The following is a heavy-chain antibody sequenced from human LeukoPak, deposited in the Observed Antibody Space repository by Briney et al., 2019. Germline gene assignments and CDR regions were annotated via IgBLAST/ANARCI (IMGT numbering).Heavy chain of an antibody. D-gene: IGHD6-13*01. J-gene: IGHJ4*02. Sequence: PGGSLRLSCAASGFTFSSYAMSWIRQPPGKGLEWIGEINHSGSTNYNPSLKSRVTISVDTSKNQFSLKLSSVTAADTAVYYCARARFIAAAGRVDYWGQGTLVTVSS. CDR1: GFTFSSYA. CDR3: ARARFIAAAGRVDY. V-gene: IGHV4-34*01. CDR2: INHSGST.